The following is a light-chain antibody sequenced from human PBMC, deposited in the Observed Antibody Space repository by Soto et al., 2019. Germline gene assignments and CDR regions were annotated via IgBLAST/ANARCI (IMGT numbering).Light chain of an antibody. CDR2: EVS. CDR3: SSYTSSSTPYV. J-gene: IGLJ1*01. Sequence: QSALTQPASVSGSPGQSITISCTGTSSDVGTYNYVSWYQQHPGKAPKLMIYEVSNRPSGVSNRFSGSKSGNTASLTISGLQAEDDADYYCSSYTSSSTPYVFGTGTKVTVL. CDR1: SSDVGTYNY. V-gene: IGLV2-14*01.